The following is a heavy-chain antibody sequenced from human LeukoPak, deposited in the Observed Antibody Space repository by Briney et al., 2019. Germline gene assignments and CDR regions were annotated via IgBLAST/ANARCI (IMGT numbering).Heavy chain of an antibody. CDR1: GFTFSSYS. CDR2: ISSSSSYI. J-gene: IGHJ4*02. Sequence: GSLRLSCAASGFTFSSYSMNWVRQAPGKGLEWVSSISSSSSYIYYADSVKGRFTISRDNAKNSLYLQMNSLRAEDTAVYYCARDRPGYYGSGSLDYWGQGTLVTVSS. CDR3: ARDRPGYYGSGSLDY. D-gene: IGHD3-10*01. V-gene: IGHV3-21*01.